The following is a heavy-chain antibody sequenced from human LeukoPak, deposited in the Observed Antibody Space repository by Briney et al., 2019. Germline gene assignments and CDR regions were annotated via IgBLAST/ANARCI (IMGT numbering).Heavy chain of an antibody. Sequence: PSETLSLTCAVSGGSISGYFWSWSRQPPGKGLEWIGYIYYTGSTIYNPSLRCRVTMSVDVSKNQFSLDLTSVTAADTAVYYCARHDPVGHFLRGMDVWGQGTTVTVSS. CDR1: GGSISGYF. J-gene: IGHJ6*02. CDR2: IYYTGST. CDR3: ARHDPVGHFLRGMDV. D-gene: IGHD2/OR15-2a*01. V-gene: IGHV4-59*08.